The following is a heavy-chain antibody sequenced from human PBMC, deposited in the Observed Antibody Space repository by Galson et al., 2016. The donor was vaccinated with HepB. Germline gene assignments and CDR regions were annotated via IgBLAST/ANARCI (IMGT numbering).Heavy chain of an antibody. Sequence: LRLSCAASGFTFNCYWMAWVRQAPGKGLEWVANIKQDGSEKYYVDSVKGRFTISRDNAKNSLYLQMNSLRVEDTAVYYCACPTGGNWTDYWGQGTLVTVSS. CDR2: IKQDGSEK. V-gene: IGHV3-7*05. CDR1: GFTFNCYW. D-gene: IGHD1-1*01. J-gene: IGHJ4*02. CDR3: ACPTGGNWTDY.